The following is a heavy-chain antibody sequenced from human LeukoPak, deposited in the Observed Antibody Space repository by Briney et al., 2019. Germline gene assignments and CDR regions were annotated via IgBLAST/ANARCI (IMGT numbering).Heavy chain of an antibody. J-gene: IGHJ5*02. CDR1: GFTVSSNY. Sequence: GGSLRLSCAASGFTVSSNYMSWVRQAPGQGLEWVSVIYSGGSTYYADSVKGRFTISRDNSKNTLYLQMNSLRAEYTAVYYCARLFKVVPAAIHTWGQGTLVTVSS. D-gene: IGHD2-2*01. V-gene: IGHV3-53*01. CDR2: IYSGGST. CDR3: ARLFKVVPAAIHT.